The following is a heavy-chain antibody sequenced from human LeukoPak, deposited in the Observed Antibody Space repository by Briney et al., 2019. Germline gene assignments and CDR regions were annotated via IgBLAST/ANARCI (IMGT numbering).Heavy chain of an antibody. CDR3: ARAGAAAGTRFDP. V-gene: IGHV3-74*01. J-gene: IGHJ5*02. CDR1: GFTFSSYW. CDR2: VNSDGSST. Sequence: GGSLRLSCAASGFTFSSYWMHWVRQAPGKGLVWVSRVNSDGSSTSYADSVKGRFTISRDNAKNTLYLQMNSLRAEDTAVYYCARAGAAAGTRFDPWGQGTLVTVSS. D-gene: IGHD6-13*01.